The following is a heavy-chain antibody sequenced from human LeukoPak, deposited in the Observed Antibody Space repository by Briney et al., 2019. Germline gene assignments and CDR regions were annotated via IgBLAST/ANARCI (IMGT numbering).Heavy chain of an antibody. V-gene: IGHV1-46*01. CDR2: INPSDGST. CDR3: ARTLPIRGEYSRGWLDSDMDV. J-gene: IGHJ6*03. Sequence: ASVKVSCKASGYTFTSYYIHLVRQAPGQGFEWMAIINPSDGSTTNSQKFQGRVTMTRDTSTSTVYMELSGLRSEDTAVYYCARTLPIRGEYSRGWLDSDMDVWGKGTTVTVSS. CDR1: GYTFTSYY. D-gene: IGHD6-19*01.